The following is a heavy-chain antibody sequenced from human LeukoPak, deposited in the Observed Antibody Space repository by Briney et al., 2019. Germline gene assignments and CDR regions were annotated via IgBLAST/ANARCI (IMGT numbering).Heavy chain of an antibody. D-gene: IGHD5-24*01. CDR3: AKDQGRLSRDGYNSPDY. CDR1: GFTFSSYA. Sequence: GGSLRLSCAASGFTFSSYAMSWVRQAPGKGLEWVSAISGSGGSTYYTDSVKGRFTISRDNSKNTLYLQMNSLRAEDTAVYYCAKDQGRLSRDGYNSPDYGGQGTLVTVSS. CDR2: ISGSGGST. J-gene: IGHJ4*02. V-gene: IGHV3-23*01.